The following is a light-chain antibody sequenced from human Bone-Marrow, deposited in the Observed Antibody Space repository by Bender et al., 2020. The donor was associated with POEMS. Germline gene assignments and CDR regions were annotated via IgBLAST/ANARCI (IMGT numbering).Light chain of an antibody. V-gene: IGLV1-40*01. CDR2: GYN. Sequence: QSVLTQPPSVSGAPGQRVTISCTGSSSNTGSGYDINWYQHLPGTAPKLLIYGYNNRPSGVPDRFSGSKSGTSASLAITGLQAEYEGDYYCQSYDSSLGGWVFGAGTKLTV. J-gene: IGLJ3*02. CDR3: QSYDSSLGGWV. CDR1: SSNTGSGYD.